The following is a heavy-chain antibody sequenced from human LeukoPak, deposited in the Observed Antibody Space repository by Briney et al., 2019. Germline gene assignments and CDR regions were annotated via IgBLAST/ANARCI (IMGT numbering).Heavy chain of an antibody. D-gene: IGHD3-22*01. CDR1: GFTVSSNY. V-gene: IGHV3-20*04. CDR3: ARGLYYYDSSGYYYLGY. CDR2: INWNGGST. J-gene: IGHJ4*02. Sequence: PGGSLRLSCAASGFTVSSNYMSWVRQAPGKGLEWVSGINWNGGSTGYADSVEGRFTISRDNAKNSLYLQMNSLRAEDTALYYCARGLYYYDSSGYYYLGYWGQGTLVTVSS.